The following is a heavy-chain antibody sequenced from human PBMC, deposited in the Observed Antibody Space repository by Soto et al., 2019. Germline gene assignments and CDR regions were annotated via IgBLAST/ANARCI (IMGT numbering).Heavy chain of an antibody. V-gene: IGHV1-69*12. CDR3: ARDRNNYYGSGSGCMDV. J-gene: IGHJ6*02. Sequence: QVQLVQSGAEVKKPGSSVKVSCKASGGTFSSYAISWVRQAPGQGLEWMGGIIPILGTANYAQKFQGRVTITADESTSTAYMELSSLRSEDTAVYYCARDRNNYYGSGSGCMDVWGQGTTVTVSS. CDR2: IIPILGTA. CDR1: GGTFSSYA. D-gene: IGHD3-10*01.